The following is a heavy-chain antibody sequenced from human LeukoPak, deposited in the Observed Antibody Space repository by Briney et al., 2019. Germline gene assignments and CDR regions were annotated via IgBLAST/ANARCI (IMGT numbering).Heavy chain of an antibody. CDR1: GGSISSYY. CDR2: IYTSGST. CDR3: ARAYSGYFGGDAFYI. Sequence: SETLSLTCTVSGGSISSYYWSWIRQPAGKGLEWIWRIYTSGSTNYNPSLKSRVTMSVDTSKNTFSLKLSSVTAADTAVYYCARAYSGYFGGDAFYIWGQGTMVTVSS. J-gene: IGHJ3*02. V-gene: IGHV4-4*07. D-gene: IGHD5-12*01.